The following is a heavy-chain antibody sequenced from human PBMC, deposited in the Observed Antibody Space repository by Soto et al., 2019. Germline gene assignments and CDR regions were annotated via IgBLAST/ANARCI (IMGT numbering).Heavy chain of an antibody. Sequence: GGSLRLSCAASGLTFSSHWMHWVRQAPGKGLVWVSRMYTDASSATYADSVKGRFTISRDNAKNTLFLQIDSLRTEDTAVYYCVRGNSGYGNFDYWGEGTLVTVSS. D-gene: IGHD5-12*01. V-gene: IGHV3-74*01. CDR2: MYTDASSA. CDR3: VRGNSGYGNFDY. CDR1: GLTFSSHW. J-gene: IGHJ4*02.